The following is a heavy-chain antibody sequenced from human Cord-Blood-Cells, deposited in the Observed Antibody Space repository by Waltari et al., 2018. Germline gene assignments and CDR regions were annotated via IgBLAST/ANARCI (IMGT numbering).Heavy chain of an antibody. D-gene: IGHD7-27*01. CDR3: ARDGWLTGDAFDI. CDR2: IYYSGST. J-gene: IGHJ3*02. Sequence: QVPLQESGPGLVKPLQTLSLTGTVSGGPVSSGDSYWSWIRQPPGKGLEWIGYIYYSGSTYYNPSLKSRVTISVDTSKNQFSLKLSSVTAADTAVYYCARDGWLTGDAFDIWGQGTMVTVSS. CDR1: GGPVSSGDSY. V-gene: IGHV4-30-4*01.